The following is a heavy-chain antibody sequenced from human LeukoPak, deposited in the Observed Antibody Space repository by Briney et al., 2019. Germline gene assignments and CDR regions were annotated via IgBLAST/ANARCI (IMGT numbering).Heavy chain of an antibody. D-gene: IGHD6-6*01. CDR2: IYYSGST. CDR3: ARVDSSSVDWFDP. Sequence: SETLSLTCTVSGGSISSYYWSWIRQPPGKGLEWIGYIYYSGSTNYNPSHKSRVAISVDTSKNQFSLKLGSVTAADTAVYYCARVDSSSVDWFDPWGQGTLVTVSS. J-gene: IGHJ5*02. V-gene: IGHV4-59*01. CDR1: GGSISSYY.